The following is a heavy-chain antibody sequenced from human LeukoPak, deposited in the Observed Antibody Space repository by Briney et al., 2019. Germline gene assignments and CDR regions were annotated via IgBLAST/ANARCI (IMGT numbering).Heavy chain of an antibody. CDR1: GYTFTSYG. J-gene: IGHJ5*02. CDR3: ARGPPSVLWFGESLDYLNWFDP. Sequence: ASVKVSCKASGYTFTSYGISWVRQAPGQGLEWMGWISAYNGNTNYAQKLQGRVTMTTDTSTSTAYMELRSLRSDDTAVYYCARGPPSVLWFGESLDYLNWFDPWGQGTLVTVSS. V-gene: IGHV1-18*01. CDR2: ISAYNGNT. D-gene: IGHD3-10*01.